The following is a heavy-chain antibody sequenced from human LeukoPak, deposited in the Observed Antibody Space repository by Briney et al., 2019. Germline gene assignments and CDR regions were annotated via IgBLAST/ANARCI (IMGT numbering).Heavy chain of an antibody. CDR3: ARDAYYFEA. J-gene: IGHJ5*02. V-gene: IGHV3-21*01. Sequence: SVKGRFTISRDDAKNSVYLQMNSLRVEDTAVYYCARDAYYFEAWGQGTLVTVSS. D-gene: IGHD3-9*01.